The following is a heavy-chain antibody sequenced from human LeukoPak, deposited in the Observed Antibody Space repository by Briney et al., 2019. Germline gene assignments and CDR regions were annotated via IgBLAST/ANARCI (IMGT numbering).Heavy chain of an antibody. CDR1: GGSISSYY. D-gene: IGHD3-22*01. Sequence: SETLSLICTVAGGSISSYYWSWIRQPPGKGLEWIGYIYYSGSTNYNPSLKSRVTISVDTSKNQFSLKLSSVTAADTAVYYCARHAPYYYDSSGFPLEDYWGQGTLVTVSS. CDR2: IYYSGST. J-gene: IGHJ4*02. CDR3: ARHAPYYYDSSGFPLEDY. V-gene: IGHV4-59*08.